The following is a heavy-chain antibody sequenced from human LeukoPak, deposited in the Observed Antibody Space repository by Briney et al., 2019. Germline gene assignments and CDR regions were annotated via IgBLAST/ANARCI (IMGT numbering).Heavy chain of an antibody. J-gene: IGHJ4*02. Sequence: GGSLRLSCAASGFTFSSYSMNWVRQAPGKGLEWVSAISGSGGSTYYADSVKGRFTISRDNSKNTLYLQMNSLRAEDTAVYYCAARYSGYDYVIYWGQGTLVTVSS. CDR2: ISGSGGST. D-gene: IGHD5-12*01. CDR1: GFTFSSYS. CDR3: AARYSGYDYVIY. V-gene: IGHV3-23*01.